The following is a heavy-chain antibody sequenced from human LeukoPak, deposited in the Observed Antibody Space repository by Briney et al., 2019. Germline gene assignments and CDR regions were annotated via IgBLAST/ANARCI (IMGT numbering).Heavy chain of an antibody. CDR2: ISGSGGST. D-gene: IGHD3-22*01. Sequence: PGGSLRLSCAASGFPFSSYAMSWVRQAPGKGLEWVSAISGSGGSTYYADSVKCRFTISRDNSKNTLYLQMNSLRAEDTAVYYCANTEDYYDSSGSTPYYFDYWGQGTLVTVSS. V-gene: IGHV3-23*01. CDR3: ANTEDYYDSSGSTPYYFDY. CDR1: GFPFSSYA. J-gene: IGHJ4*02.